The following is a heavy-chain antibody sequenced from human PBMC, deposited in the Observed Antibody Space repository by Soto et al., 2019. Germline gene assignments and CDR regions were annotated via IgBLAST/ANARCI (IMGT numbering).Heavy chain of an antibody. CDR1: GGSMSNYY. D-gene: IGHD4-17*01. V-gene: IGHV4-59*01. J-gene: IGHJ4*02. Sequence: WETLSLTCTVSGGSMSNYYWSWIRQPPGKGLEWIGHIYSSGNTNYNPSLKSRVTISVETSKNQFSLKLSSVTAADTAVYYCAKDGNYGDFDYWGQGTLVTVS. CDR2: IYSSGNT. CDR3: AKDGNYGDFDY.